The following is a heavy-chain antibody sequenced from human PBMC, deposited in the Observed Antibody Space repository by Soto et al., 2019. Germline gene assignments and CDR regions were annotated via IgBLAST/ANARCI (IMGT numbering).Heavy chain of an antibody. CDR2: ISSSSSYI. V-gene: IGHV3-21*01. J-gene: IGHJ4*02. Sequence: GGSLRLSCAASGFTFSSYSMNWVRQAPGKGLEWVSSISSSSSYIYYADSVKGRFTISRDNAKNSLYLQMNSLRAEDTAVYYCATHLLVPAAAFDYWGQGTLVTGLL. D-gene: IGHD2-2*01. CDR1: GFTFSSYS. CDR3: ATHLLVPAAAFDY.